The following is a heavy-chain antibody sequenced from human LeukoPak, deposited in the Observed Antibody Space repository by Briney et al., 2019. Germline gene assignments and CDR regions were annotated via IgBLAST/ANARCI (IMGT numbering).Heavy chain of an antibody. D-gene: IGHD1-1*01. J-gene: IGHJ4*02. Sequence: PGGSLRLSCAASGFTVSSNYMSWVRQAPGKGLEWVSVIYSGGSTYYADSVKGRFTISRDNSKNTLYLQMNSLRAEDTAVYYCAKTGRQQLGNYFDYWGQGTLVPVSS. CDR3: AKTGRQQLGNYFDY. CDR2: IYSGGST. CDR1: GFTVSSNY. V-gene: IGHV3-53*01.